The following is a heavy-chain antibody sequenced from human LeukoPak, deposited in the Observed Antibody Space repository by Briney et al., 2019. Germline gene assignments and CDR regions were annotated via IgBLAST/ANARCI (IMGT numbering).Heavy chain of an antibody. CDR1: GGTFRRND. Sequence: SVKVSCKAFGGTFRRNDLTWVRQAPGQGLEWRGGFIPNLSMSHYAQKFKARVTITADESTTTVYMELRSLRSEDTAVYYCASTYSGYHYWGQGTLVTVSS. CDR2: FIPNLSMS. D-gene: IGHD5-12*01. V-gene: IGHV1-69*10. CDR3: ASTYSGYHY. J-gene: IGHJ4*02.